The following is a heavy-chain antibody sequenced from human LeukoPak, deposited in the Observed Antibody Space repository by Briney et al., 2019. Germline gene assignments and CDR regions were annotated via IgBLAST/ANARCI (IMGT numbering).Heavy chain of an antibody. V-gene: IGHV3-30*02. D-gene: IGHD5-12*01. Sequence: PGGSLRLSCAASGFTFSSYGMHWVRQAPGKGLEWVAFIRYVGSNKYYADSVKGRFTISRDNSKNTLYLQMNSLRAEDTAVYYCAKTSGYDLDYWGQGTLVTVSS. J-gene: IGHJ4*02. CDR3: AKTSGYDLDY. CDR1: GFTFSSYG. CDR2: IRYVGSNK.